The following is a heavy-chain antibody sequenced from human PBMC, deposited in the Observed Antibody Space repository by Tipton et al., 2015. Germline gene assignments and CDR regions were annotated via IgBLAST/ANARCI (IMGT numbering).Heavy chain of an antibody. CDR2: IKQDGSEK. Sequence: VQLVQSGGGLVQPGGSLRLSCAASGLTFRSYWMSWVRQAPGKGLEWVANIKQDGSEKYYVDSVKGRFTISRDNAKNSLYLQMNSLRAEDTAVYYCASRGAGPSHYAMDVWGQGTTVTVSS. D-gene: IGHD6-19*01. CDR3: ASRGAGPSHYAMDV. CDR1: GLTFRSYW. J-gene: IGHJ6*02. V-gene: IGHV3-7*01.